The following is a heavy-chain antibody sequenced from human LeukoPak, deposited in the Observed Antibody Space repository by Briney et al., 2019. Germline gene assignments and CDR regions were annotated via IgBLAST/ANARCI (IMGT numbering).Heavy chain of an antibody. D-gene: IGHD3-10*02. CDR3: VRSITMSQY. J-gene: IGHJ1*01. Sequence: GGSLRLSCAASGFTVSSNYMSWVRQAPGKGLEWVSIIYSGGSTFYADSVKGRFTISRDNAKNSLHLQMNSRRAEDTPLYYCVRSITMSQYWGQGTLVTASP. CDR2: IYSGGST. CDR1: GFTVSSNY. V-gene: IGHV3-53*01.